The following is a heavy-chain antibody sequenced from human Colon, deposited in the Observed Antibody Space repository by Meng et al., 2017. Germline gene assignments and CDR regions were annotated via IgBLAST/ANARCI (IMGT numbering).Heavy chain of an antibody. Sequence: QITLTGSGPTLVKPNRILTWNCTYSGFALSTFGLGVGWVRQPPGKTLEWLGTLYWDETKRYNPSLKSRLTINRDTSTNQVVLTMTNMGPVDTATYYCVRREGGDIFEYWGQGALVTVSS. J-gene: IGHJ4*02. V-gene: IGHV2-5*02. CDR3: VRREGGDIFEY. CDR1: GFALSTFGLG. CDR2: LYWDETK. D-gene: IGHD3-10*01.